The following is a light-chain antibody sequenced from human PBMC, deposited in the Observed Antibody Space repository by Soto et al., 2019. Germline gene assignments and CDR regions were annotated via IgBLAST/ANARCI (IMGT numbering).Light chain of an antibody. J-gene: IGKJ1*01. CDR2: KVS. CDR3: MQGSHWPWA. Sequence: DLVMTQSPDSLPVTLGQPASISCSSSQSLVYSDGETYLNWYHQRPGQSPRRLIYKVSNRDSGGPDRFSGSGSGTDFTMRISRVEAEYVGVYYCMQGSHWPWAFGQGTKVEI. V-gene: IGKV2-30*01. CDR1: QSLVYSDGETY.